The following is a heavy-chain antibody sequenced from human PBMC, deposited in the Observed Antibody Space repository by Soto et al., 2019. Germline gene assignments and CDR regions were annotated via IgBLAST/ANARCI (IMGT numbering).Heavy chain of an antibody. D-gene: IGHD7-27*01. CDR2: ITPIFGSA. J-gene: IGHJ4*02. V-gene: IGHV1-69*01. CDR3: AGEGGAPGAFDY. Sequence: QVQLVQSGAEVKKPGSSVKVSCKASGGTFSSYTISWARQAPGQGLEWMGGITPIFGSASYAQKFQGRVRVTAEESPTTASMGWGSLRPKDRAVYSCAGEGGAPGAFDYWGQGTLVTVSS. CDR1: GGTFSSYT.